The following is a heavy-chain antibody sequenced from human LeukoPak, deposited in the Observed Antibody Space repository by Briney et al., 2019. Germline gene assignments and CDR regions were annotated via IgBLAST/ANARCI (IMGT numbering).Heavy chain of an antibody. CDR1: GFTFSSYA. J-gene: IGHJ6*02. CDR3: AKDVLRFLEWLLSLGMDV. V-gene: IGHV3-30*18. D-gene: IGHD3-3*01. CDR2: ISYDGSNK. Sequence: GGSLRLSCAASGFTFSSYAMSWVRQAPGKGLEWVAVISYDGSNKYYADSVKGRFTISRDNSKNTLYLQMNSLRAEDTAVYYCAKDVLRFLEWLLSLGMDVWGQGTTVTVSS.